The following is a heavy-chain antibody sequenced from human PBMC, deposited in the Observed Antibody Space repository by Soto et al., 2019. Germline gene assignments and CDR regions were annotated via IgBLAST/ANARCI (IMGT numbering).Heavy chain of an antibody. J-gene: IGHJ3*02. V-gene: IGHV4-39*01. D-gene: IGHD2-8*02. CDR2: IYYSGST. Sequence: QLQLQESGPGLVKPSETLSLTCTVSGGSISSSSYYWGWIRQPPGKGLEWIGSIYYSGSTYYNPSLTGRVTMSVDTSKNQFSLKLSSVTAADTAVYYCASSGLLAGAFDIWGQGTMVTVSS. CDR1: GGSISSSSYY. CDR3: ASSGLLAGAFDI.